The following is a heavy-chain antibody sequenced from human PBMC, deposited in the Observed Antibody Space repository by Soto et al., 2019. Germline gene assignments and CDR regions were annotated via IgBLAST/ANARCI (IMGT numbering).Heavy chain of an antibody. CDR2: IYWDDDK. V-gene: IGHV2-5*02. D-gene: IGHD3-3*01. Sequence: QITLNESGPTVVRPTETLTLTCRFSGFSLTTSGVGVGWIRQSPGKAPEWLALIYWDDDKRYSASLKSRLTITKETSKNQVVLTVSDLDPTDTPTYYCAHRVLRTVFGLVTTTAIYFDFWGQGTPVAVSS. J-gene: IGHJ4*02. CDR1: GFSLTTSGVG. CDR3: AHRVLRTVFGLVTTTAIYFDF.